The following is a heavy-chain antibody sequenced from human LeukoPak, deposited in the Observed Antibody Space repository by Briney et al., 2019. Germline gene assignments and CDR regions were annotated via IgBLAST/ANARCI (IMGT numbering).Heavy chain of an antibody. D-gene: IGHD2-2*03. V-gene: IGHV1-69*13. J-gene: IGHJ5*02. CDR1: GGTFSSYA. CDR2: IIPIFGTA. Sequence: SVKVSRKASGGTFSSYAISWVRQAPGQGLEWMGVIIPIFGTANYAQKFQGRVTITADESTSTAYMELSSLRSEDTAVYYCARHAGYCSSTSCSLNWFDPWGQGTLVTVSS. CDR3: ARHAGYCSSTSCSLNWFDP.